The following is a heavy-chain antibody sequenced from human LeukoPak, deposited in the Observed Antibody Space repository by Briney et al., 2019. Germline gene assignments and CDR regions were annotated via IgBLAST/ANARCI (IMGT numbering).Heavy chain of an antibody. CDR2: ISDSGGNT. CDR1: EFTFSNYA. V-gene: IGHV3-23*01. Sequence: GGSLRLSCAASEFTFSNYAMSWVRQAPGKGLEWVSAISDSGGNTYYADSVKGRFTIFRDNSKNTLYLQMNSLRAEDTAVFCCAKVRGSYVFDYWGQGTLVTVSS. J-gene: IGHJ4*02. CDR3: AKVRGSYVFDY. D-gene: IGHD1-26*01.